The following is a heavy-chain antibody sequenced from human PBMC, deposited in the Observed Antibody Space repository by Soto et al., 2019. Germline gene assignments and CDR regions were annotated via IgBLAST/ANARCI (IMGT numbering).Heavy chain of an antibody. Sequence: QVQLVQSGAEVRTPGASVKVSCKASGYTFTSYDINWVRQATGQGPEWMGWMNPDGGNTGYVQKFQGRVTMTRNTAISTAYMELSSLRSEDTAVYYCARSVCGSNVNFDYWGQGTLVTVSS. CDR1: GYTFTSYD. J-gene: IGHJ4*02. V-gene: IGHV1-8*01. CDR3: ARSVCGSNVNFDY. CDR2: MNPDGGNT. D-gene: IGHD3-10*01.